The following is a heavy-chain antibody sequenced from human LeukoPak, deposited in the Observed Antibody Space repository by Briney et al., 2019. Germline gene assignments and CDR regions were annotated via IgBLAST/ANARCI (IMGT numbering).Heavy chain of an antibody. CDR3: ARGYYDSSGYRQFDY. CDR1: GGTFSSYA. CDR2: IIPIFGTA. Sequence: ASVKVSCKASGGTFSSYAISWVRQAPGQGLEWMGGIIPIFGTANYAQKFQGRVTIAADESTSTAYMELSSLRSEDTAVYYCARGYYDSSGYRQFDYWGQGTLVTVSS. J-gene: IGHJ4*02. V-gene: IGHV1-69*13. D-gene: IGHD3-22*01.